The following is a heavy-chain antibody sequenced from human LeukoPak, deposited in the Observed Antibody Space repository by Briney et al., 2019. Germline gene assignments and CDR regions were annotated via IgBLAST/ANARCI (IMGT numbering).Heavy chain of an antibody. CDR3: ARAHATAMADY. Sequence: PGGSLRLSCAASGFTFSSYWMHWVRQAPGKGLVRVSRINSDGSSTTYADSVKGRFTISRDDARSTLYLQMNSLRAEDTGVYYCARAHATAMADYWGQGTLVTVSS. CDR1: GFTFSSYW. J-gene: IGHJ4*02. V-gene: IGHV3-74*01. D-gene: IGHD5-18*01. CDR2: INSDGSST.